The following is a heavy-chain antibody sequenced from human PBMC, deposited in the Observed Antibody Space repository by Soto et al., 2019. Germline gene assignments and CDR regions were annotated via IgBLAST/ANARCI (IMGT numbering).Heavy chain of an antibody. D-gene: IGHD1-26*01. Sequence: EVQLVESGGGLVQPGGSLRLSCAASGFTFSSYWIHWVRQAPGKGLVWVSRINSDGSSTRYADSVKGRFTISRDNAKNTRYLQMNSLRAEDTAVYYCERYGIGRVDYWGQGTLVTVSS. CDR3: ERYGIGRVDY. J-gene: IGHJ4*02. V-gene: IGHV3-74*01. CDR2: INSDGSST. CDR1: GFTFSSYW.